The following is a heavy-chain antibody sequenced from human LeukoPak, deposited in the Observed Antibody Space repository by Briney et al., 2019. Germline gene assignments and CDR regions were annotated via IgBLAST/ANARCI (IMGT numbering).Heavy chain of an antibody. Sequence: GGSLRLSCGPSGFIFSYYGMHWVRQAPGKGLEWVAFIRDDGSNKYHVDSVKGRFTISRDNSKNTLYLQMNSLRAEDTAVYYCAKANYYDTSGFPEYFQEWGQGTLVTVSS. CDR2: IRDDGSNK. CDR1: GFIFSYYG. CDR3: AKANYYDTSGFPEYFQE. D-gene: IGHD3-22*01. V-gene: IGHV3-30*02. J-gene: IGHJ1*01.